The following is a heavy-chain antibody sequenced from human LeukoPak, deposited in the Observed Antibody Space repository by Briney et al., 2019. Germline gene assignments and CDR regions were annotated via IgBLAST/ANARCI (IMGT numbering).Heavy chain of an antibody. Sequence: ASVKVSCKASGYTFTSYGISWVRQAPGQGFEWMGWINAGSTNYVQKLQGRVMMTTDTSTSTAYMELRSLRSDDTAVYYCARVVPEHYTSGWSLPAADYWGQGTLVTVSS. CDR3: ARVVPEHYTSGWSLPAADY. CDR2: INAGST. V-gene: IGHV1-18*01. CDR1: GYTFTSYG. J-gene: IGHJ4*02. D-gene: IGHD6-19*01.